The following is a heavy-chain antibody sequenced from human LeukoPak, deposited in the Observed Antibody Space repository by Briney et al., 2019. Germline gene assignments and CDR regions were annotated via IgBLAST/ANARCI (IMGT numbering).Heavy chain of an antibody. V-gene: IGHV3-7*01. D-gene: IGHD3-22*01. CDR3: ARPHSGYPGDACDI. J-gene: IGHJ3*02. CDR2: IKQDGSEK. CDR1: GFTFSSYW. Sequence: GGSLRLSCAASGFTFSSYWMSWVRHAPGKGLEWVANIKQDGSEKYYVDSVKGRFTISRDNAKNSLYLQMNSLRAEDTAVYYCARPHSGYPGDACDIWGQGTRVTVSS.